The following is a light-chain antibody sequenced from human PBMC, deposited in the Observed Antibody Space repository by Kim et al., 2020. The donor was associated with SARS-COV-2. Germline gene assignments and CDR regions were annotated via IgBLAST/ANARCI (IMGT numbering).Light chain of an antibody. CDR2: EDN. V-gene: IGLV6-57*03. CDR1: SGSSASNY. CDR3: QSYDSSNQGV. Sequence: KPVTISSTRSSGSSASNYVQWYQQRPGGAPPTVIYEDNHRPSGVPDRFSGSIDSSSNSASLTISGLKTEDEADYYCQSYDSSNQGVFGGGTQLTVL. J-gene: IGLJ2*01.